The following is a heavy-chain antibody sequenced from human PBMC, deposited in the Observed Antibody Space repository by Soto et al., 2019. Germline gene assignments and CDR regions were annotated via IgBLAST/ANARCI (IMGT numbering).Heavy chain of an antibody. Sequence: EVQVVESGGGFVQPGGSLRLSCAASGFSFSSYEMNWVRQAPGKGLEWVSHSSTSVATMSYADSVKGRFTISRDNAKKSLYLQLNSLRVEDTGVYYCAXXXXXXXXWSDPHLGDGM. CDR2: SSTSVATM. J-gene: IGHJ6*01. V-gene: IGHV3-48*03. CDR1: GFSFSSYE. CDR3: AXXXXXXXXWSDPHLGDGM. D-gene: IGHD3-3*01.